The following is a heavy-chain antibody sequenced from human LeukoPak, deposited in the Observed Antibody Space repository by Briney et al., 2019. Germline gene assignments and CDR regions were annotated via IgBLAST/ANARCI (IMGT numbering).Heavy chain of an antibody. CDR1: GYTFTGYY. V-gene: IGHV1-2*02. Sequence: ASVKVSCKASGYTFTGYYMHWVRQAPGQGLEWMGWINPNGGGTNYAQKFQGRVTMTRDTSISTAYMELSRLRSDDTAVYYCAIVPRIAAAGSYFDYWGQGTLVTVSS. J-gene: IGHJ4*02. CDR2: INPNGGGT. CDR3: AIVPRIAAAGSYFDY. D-gene: IGHD6-13*01.